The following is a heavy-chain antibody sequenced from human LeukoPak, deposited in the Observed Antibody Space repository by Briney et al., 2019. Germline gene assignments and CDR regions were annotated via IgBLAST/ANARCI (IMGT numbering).Heavy chain of an antibody. Sequence: SETLSLTCAVYGGSFSGYYWSWIRQPPGKGLEWIGEINHSGSTNYNPSLKSRVTISVDTSKNQFSLKLSSVTAADTAVYYCARSVALWSGYYPPYYFDYWGQGNLVTVSS. CDR1: GGSFSGYY. D-gene: IGHD3-3*01. CDR3: ARSVALWSGYYPPYYFDY. J-gene: IGHJ4*02. V-gene: IGHV4-34*01. CDR2: INHSGST.